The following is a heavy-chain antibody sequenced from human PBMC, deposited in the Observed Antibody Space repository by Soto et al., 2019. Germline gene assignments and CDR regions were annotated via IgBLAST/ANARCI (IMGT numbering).Heavy chain of an antibody. Sequence: GGSLRLSCAASGFTFRSYAMSWVRQAPGKGLEWVSAIHGSDGITYYADSVKGRFTISRDNSKNALYLQMNSLRAEDTALYYCAKYIMISGVAPYGMDVWGQGTTVTVSS. J-gene: IGHJ6*02. CDR1: GFTFRSYA. CDR3: AKYIMISGVAPYGMDV. D-gene: IGHD3-3*01. CDR2: IHGSDGIT. V-gene: IGHV3-23*01.